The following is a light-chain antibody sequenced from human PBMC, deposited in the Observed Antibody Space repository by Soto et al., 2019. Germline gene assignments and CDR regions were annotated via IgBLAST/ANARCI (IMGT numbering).Light chain of an antibody. CDR2: EVS. V-gene: IGLV2-23*02. Sequence: QSALTQPPSVSGSPGQSITISCTGTSSDVGSYSLVSWYQQHPGKAPKLMIYEVSKRPSGVSNRFSASKSGNTASLTISGLQAEDEADYYCCSYAGSTTLYVFGSGTQLTVL. CDR3: CSYAGSTTLYV. J-gene: IGLJ1*01. CDR1: SSDVGSYSL.